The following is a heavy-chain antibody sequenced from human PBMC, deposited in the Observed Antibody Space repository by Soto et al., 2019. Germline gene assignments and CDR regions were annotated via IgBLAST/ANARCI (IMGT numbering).Heavy chain of an antibody. J-gene: IGHJ4*02. CDR1: GFTFSSYE. V-gene: IGHV3-48*03. D-gene: IGHD6-19*01. CDR2: ISSSGSTI. CDR3: ARDAGPDGYSSGWYVY. Sequence: PGGSLRLSCAASGFTFSSYEMNWVRQAPGKGLEWVSYISSSGSTIYYADSVEGRFTISRDNAKNSLYLQMNSLRAEDTAVYYCARDAGPDGYSSGWYVYWGQGTLVTVSS.